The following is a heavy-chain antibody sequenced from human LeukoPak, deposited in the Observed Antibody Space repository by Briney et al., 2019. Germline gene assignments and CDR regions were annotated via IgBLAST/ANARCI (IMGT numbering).Heavy chain of an antibody. CDR2: ISGYNGNT. Sequence: ASVKVSCKASGYTFSSYGISWVRQAPGQGLEWMGWISGYNGNTKYAQKLQGRVTITTDTSTSIVYMELRSLRSDDTAVYYCARDNDILTGYPDYWGQGTLVSVSS. D-gene: IGHD3-9*01. CDR1: GYTFSSYG. CDR3: ARDNDILTGYPDY. V-gene: IGHV1-18*01. J-gene: IGHJ4*02.